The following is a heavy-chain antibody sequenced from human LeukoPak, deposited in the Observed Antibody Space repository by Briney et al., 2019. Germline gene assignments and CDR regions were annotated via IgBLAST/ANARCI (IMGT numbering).Heavy chain of an antibody. V-gene: IGHV1-2*02. Sequence: GASVKVSCKASGYXFTAYFIHWVRQAPGQGLEWVGWINPNSGGTDYAQKFQGRVTMTTDASIGTAYMELSSLKSKGTAVYYCLRSRQQMLPLKFDYWGQGTRVTVSS. CDR1: GYXFTAYF. CDR3: LRSRQQMLPLKFDY. J-gene: IGHJ4*02. D-gene: IGHD6-13*01. CDR2: INPNSGGT.